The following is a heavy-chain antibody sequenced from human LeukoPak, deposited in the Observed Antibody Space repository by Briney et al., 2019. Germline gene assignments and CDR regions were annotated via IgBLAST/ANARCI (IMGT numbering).Heavy chain of an antibody. J-gene: IGHJ5*02. CDR3: AKRSTVTTYPVSDWFDP. Sequence: GGSLRLSCAASGFTFSTYGMHWVRQAPGKGLEWVAVISYDGSNKNYADSVKGRFTISRDNSRNTLDLQMNSLRPEDTAVYYCAKRSTVTTYPVSDWFDPWGQGTLVTVSS. CDR1: GFTFSTYG. V-gene: IGHV3-30*18. CDR2: ISYDGSNK. D-gene: IGHD4-17*01.